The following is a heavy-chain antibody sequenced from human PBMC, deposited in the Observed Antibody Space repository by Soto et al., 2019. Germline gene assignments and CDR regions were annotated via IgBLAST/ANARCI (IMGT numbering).Heavy chain of an antibody. J-gene: IGHJ6*02. CDR3: AMGYCSGGSCYEYYYYYGMDV. CDR1: GFTFSSYA. V-gene: IGHV3-23*01. CDR2: ISGSGGST. D-gene: IGHD2-15*01. Sequence: GGSLRLSCAASGFTFSSYAMSWVRQAPGKGLEWVSAISGSGGSTYYADSVKGRFTISRDNSKNTLYLQMNSLRAEDTAVYYCAMGYCSGGSCYEYYYYYGMDVWGQGTTVTVSS.